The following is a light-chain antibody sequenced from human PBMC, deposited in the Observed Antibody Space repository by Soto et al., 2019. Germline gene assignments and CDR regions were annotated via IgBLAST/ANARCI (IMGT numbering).Light chain of an antibody. J-gene: IGLJ2*01. V-gene: IGLV2-8*01. CDR2: EVS. CDR1: SSDVGGYNY. CDR3: SSHAGSINVA. Sequence: QSALTQPPSASGSPGQSVTISCTGTSSDVGGYNYVSWYQQHPGKAPKLIIYEVSKRPSGVPDRFSASKSGNTASLTVSGLQAEDEADYYCSSHAGSINVAFGGGTKVTVL.